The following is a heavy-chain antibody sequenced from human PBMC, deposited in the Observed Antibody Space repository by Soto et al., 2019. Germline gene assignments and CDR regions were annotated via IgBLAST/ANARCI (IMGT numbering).Heavy chain of an antibody. CDR2: IYYSGST. V-gene: IGHV4-59*01. J-gene: IGHJ4*02. CDR1: GGCIRSYY. D-gene: IGHD4-17*01. Sequence: SEPLSLPCSVSGGCIRSYYWNWIRQPPGKGLEWIGHIYYSGSTNYNPSLKSRVTISVDTSKNQFSLKLSSVTAADTAVYYCARAGGDYLSDYWGQGTLVTVSS. CDR3: ARAGGDYLSDY.